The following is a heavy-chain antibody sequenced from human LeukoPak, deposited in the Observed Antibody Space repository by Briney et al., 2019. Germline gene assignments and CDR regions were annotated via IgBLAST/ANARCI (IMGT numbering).Heavy chain of an antibody. J-gene: IGHJ4*02. Sequence: GGSLRLSCAASGFTFSSYSMNWVRQAPGKGLEWVSSISSSSSYIYYADSVKGRFTISRDNAKNSLYLQMNSLRAEDMAVYYCATPGVAARDYWGQGTLVTVSS. CDR2: ISSSSSYI. V-gene: IGHV3-21*01. CDR3: ATPGVAARDY. D-gene: IGHD6-6*01. CDR1: GFTFSSYS.